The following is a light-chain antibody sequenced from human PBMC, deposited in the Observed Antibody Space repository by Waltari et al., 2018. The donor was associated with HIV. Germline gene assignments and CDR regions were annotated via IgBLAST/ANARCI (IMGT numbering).Light chain of an antibody. CDR1: QNIYHY. Sequence: DSQMTHSPSSVSASIGGRVTVSCRPTQNIYHYLNWYQHEPGKPPKLLIYAAATLQSGVPSRFSASGSGTDFTLTNDNLQPEDFATYYCQQSTDLPSTFGPGTKVDLK. V-gene: IGKV1-39*01. J-gene: IGKJ3*01. CDR2: AAA. CDR3: QQSTDLPST.